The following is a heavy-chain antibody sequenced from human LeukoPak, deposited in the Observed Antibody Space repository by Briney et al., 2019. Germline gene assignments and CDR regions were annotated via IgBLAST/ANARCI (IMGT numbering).Heavy chain of an antibody. CDR2: IYTSGST. CDR1: GGSISSYY. V-gene: IGHV4-4*07. D-gene: IGHD3-10*01. J-gene: IGHJ4*02. Sequence: PSETLSLTCTVSGGSISSYYWSWIRQPAGKGLEWIGRIYTSGSTNYNPSLKSRVIMSVDTSKNQFSLKLSSVTAADTAVYYCAREEYYYGSGSYYTYWGQGTLVTVSS. CDR3: AREEYYYGSGSYYTY.